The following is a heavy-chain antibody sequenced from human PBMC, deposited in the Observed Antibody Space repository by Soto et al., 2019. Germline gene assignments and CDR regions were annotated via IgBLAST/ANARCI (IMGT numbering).Heavy chain of an antibody. CDR3: ARIRIVVGGYNWFDP. V-gene: IGHV2-26*01. D-gene: IGHD3-22*01. CDR2: IFSNDEK. Sequence: QVTLKESGPVLVKPTETLTLTCTVSGFSLSNARMGVSWIRQPPGKALEWLAHIFSNDEKSYSTSLKSRITISKDTSKSQVVLTMTNMDPVDTATYYCARIRIVVGGYNWFDPWGQGTLVTVSS. CDR1: GFSLSNARMG. J-gene: IGHJ5*02.